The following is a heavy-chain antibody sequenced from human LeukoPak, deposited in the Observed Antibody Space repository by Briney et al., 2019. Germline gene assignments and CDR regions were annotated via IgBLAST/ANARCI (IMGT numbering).Heavy chain of an antibody. CDR1: GFTFSSYG. V-gene: IGHV3-30*02. CDR2: IRYDGSNK. CDR3: AIDFPPGIAVAGTIGYYFDY. Sequence: GGSLRLSCAASGFTFSSYGMHWVRQAPGKGLEWVAFIRYDGSNKYYADSVKGRFTISRDNSKNTLYLQMNSLRAEDTAVYYCAIDFPPGIAVAGTIGYYFDYWGQGTLVTVSS. D-gene: IGHD6-19*01. J-gene: IGHJ4*02.